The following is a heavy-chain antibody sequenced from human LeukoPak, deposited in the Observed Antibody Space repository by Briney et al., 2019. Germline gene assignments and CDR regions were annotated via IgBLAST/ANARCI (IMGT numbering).Heavy chain of an antibody. CDR3: ARVHYYGSGNWFDP. J-gene: IGHJ5*02. D-gene: IGHD3-10*01. Sequence: SETLSLTCTVSGGSISSGDYYWSWIRQPPGKGLEWIGYIYYSGSTYYNPSLKSRVTISVDTSKNQFSLKLSSVTAADTAVYYCARVHYYGSGNWFDPWGRGTLVTVSS. V-gene: IGHV4-30-4*01. CDR2: IYYSGST. CDR1: GGSISSGDYY.